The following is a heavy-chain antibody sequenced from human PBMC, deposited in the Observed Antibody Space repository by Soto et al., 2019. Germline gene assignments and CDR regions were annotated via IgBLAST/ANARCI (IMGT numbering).Heavy chain of an antibody. CDR2: IDWDDDK. V-gene: IGHV2-70*11. Sequence: SGPTLLNPTQTLTLTCTFSGFSLSTSGMCVSWIRQPPGKALEWLARIDWDDDKYYSTSLKTRLTISKDTSKNQVVLTMTNMDPVDTATYYCARIGTIFGVVRGMDVWGQGTTVTVSS. CDR3: ARIGTIFGVVRGMDV. CDR1: GFSLSTSGMC. D-gene: IGHD3-3*01. J-gene: IGHJ6*02.